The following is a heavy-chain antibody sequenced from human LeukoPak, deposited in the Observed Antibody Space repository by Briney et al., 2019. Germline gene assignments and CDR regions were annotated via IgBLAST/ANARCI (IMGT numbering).Heavy chain of an antibody. D-gene: IGHD7-27*01. J-gene: IGHJ4*02. CDR1: GFTFSSYS. V-gene: IGHV3-21*01. Sequence: PGGSLRLSCAASGFTFSSYSMNWVRQAPAKGLEWVSSMSSNSTYIFYADSVKGRFTISRDNAKNSLYLQMNSLRAEDTAVYYCARDAWGYWGQGTLVTVSS. CDR2: MSSNSTYI. CDR3: ARDAWGY.